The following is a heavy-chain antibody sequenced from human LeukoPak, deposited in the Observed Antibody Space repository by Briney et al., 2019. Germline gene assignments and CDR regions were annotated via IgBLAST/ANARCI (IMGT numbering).Heavy chain of an antibody. CDR3: ANEIRPNDY. Sequence: QAGGSLRLSCAASEFDFSSHAMTWVRQAPGKGLEWVSAISISGSKTYYADSVKGRFTISRDNSKNTLYLQMNSPRAEDTAVYYCANEIRPNDYWGQGTQVTVSS. D-gene: IGHD4-17*01. CDR2: ISISGSKT. J-gene: IGHJ4*02. CDR1: EFDFSSHA. V-gene: IGHV3-23*01.